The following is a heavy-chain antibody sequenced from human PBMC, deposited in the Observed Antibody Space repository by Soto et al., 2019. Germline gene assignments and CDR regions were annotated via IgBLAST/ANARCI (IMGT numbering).Heavy chain of an antibody. J-gene: IGHJ6*03. CDR3: ARGGYDFWSGNDQNYYYYYYMDV. CDR2: ISSSSSYI. D-gene: IGHD3-3*01. V-gene: IGHV3-21*01. CDR1: GFTFSSYS. Sequence: GGSLRLSCAASGFTFSSYSMNWVRRAPGKGLEWVSSISSSSSYIYYADSVKGRFTISRDNAKNSLYLQMNSLRSEDTAVYYCARGGYDFWSGNDQNYYYYYYMDVWGKGTTVTVSS.